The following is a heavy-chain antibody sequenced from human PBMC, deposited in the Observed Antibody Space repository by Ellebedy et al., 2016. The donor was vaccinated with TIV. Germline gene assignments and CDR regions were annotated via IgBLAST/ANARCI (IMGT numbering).Heavy chain of an antibody. V-gene: IGHV4-59*12. J-gene: IGHJ6*02. CDR2: IYYSGST. Sequence: SETLSLXXTVSGGSISSYYWSWIRQPPGKGLEWIGYIYYSGSTNYNPSLKSRVTISVDTSKNQFSLKLSSVTAADTAVYYCARLTYYYGMDVWGQGTTVTVSS. CDR3: ARLTYYYGMDV. CDR1: GGSISSYY.